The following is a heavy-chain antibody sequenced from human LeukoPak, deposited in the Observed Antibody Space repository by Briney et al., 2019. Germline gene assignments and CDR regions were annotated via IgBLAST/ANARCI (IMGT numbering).Heavy chain of an antibody. CDR3: ARDFYDGFALDY. V-gene: IGHV3-21*03. CDR2: ISSSGSYI. J-gene: IGHJ4*02. Sequence: PGGSLRLSCAASGFTFSRFSMNWVRQAPGKGLEWVSSISSSGSYIYYADSVKGRFTISRDSAKNSLYLQMDNLRAEDTGVYYCARDFYDGFALDYWGQGTLVTVSS. CDR1: GFTFSRFS. D-gene: IGHD2/OR15-2a*01.